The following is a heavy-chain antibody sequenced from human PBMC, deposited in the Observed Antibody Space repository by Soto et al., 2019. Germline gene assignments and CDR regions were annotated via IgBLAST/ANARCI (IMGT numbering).Heavy chain of an antibody. CDR3: ARFGIAATLYNWFDP. CDR2: INHSGST. J-gene: IGHJ5*02. CDR1: GGSFSGYY. Sequence: SDTLCLTCAVYGGSFSGYYWSWIRQPPGKGLEWIGEINHSGSTNYNPSLKSRVTISVDTSKNQFSLKLSSVTAADTAVYYCARFGIAATLYNWFDPWGQGTLVTVSS. D-gene: IGHD6-13*01. V-gene: IGHV4-34*01.